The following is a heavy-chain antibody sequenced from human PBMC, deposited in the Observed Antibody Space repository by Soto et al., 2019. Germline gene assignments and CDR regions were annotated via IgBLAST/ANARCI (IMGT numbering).Heavy chain of an antibody. Sequence: GESLKISCKGSGYNFTNYWISWVRQMPGKGLEWMGRIDPSDSYTNYSPSFQGHVTISADKSISTAYLQRSSLKASDTAMYYCARLGCSGGSCYQPSYYYYYGMDVWGQGTTVTVSS. D-gene: IGHD2-15*01. CDR2: IDPSDSYT. J-gene: IGHJ6*02. V-gene: IGHV5-10-1*01. CDR3: ARLGCSGGSCYQPSYYYYYGMDV. CDR1: GYNFTNYW.